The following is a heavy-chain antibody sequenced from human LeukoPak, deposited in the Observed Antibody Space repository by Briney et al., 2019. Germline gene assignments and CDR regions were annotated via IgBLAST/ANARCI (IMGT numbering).Heavy chain of an antibody. Sequence: GGSLRLSCAASGFTFSDYYMSWIRQAPGKGLEWVSYISSSSSYTNYADSVKGRFTISRDNAKNSLYLQMNSLRAEDTAVYYCARNSGGNFYFDYWGQGTLVTVSS. CDR3: ARNSGGNFYFDY. CDR1: GFTFSDYY. CDR2: ISSSSSYT. J-gene: IGHJ4*02. D-gene: IGHD4-23*01. V-gene: IGHV3-11*03.